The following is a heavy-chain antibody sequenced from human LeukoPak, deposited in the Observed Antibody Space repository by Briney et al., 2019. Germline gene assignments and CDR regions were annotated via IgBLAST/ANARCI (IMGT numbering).Heavy chain of an antibody. CDR1: GGSVSSGSYY. CDR3: ARCPDLNSEGFDY. Sequence: SETLSLTCTVSGGSVSSGSYYWSWIRQPPGKGLEWIGYIYYSGSTTYNPSLKSRVTISVDTSKNQFSLKLSSVTAADTAVYYCARCPDLNSEGFDYWGQGTLVTVSS. CDR2: IYYSGST. D-gene: IGHD1-14*01. V-gene: IGHV4-61*01. J-gene: IGHJ4*02.